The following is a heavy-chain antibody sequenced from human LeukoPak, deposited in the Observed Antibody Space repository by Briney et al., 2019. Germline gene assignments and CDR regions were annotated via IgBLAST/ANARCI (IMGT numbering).Heavy chain of an antibody. J-gene: IGHJ6*02. CDR2: IYSGGST. Sequence: PGGSLRLSCAASGFTVSSNYMSWVRQAPGKGLEWVSVIYSGGSTYYVDSVKGRFTISRDNSKNTLYLQMNSLRAEDTAVYFCARDVTMVQGAQDYYGMDVWGQGTTVTVSS. V-gene: IGHV3-53*01. D-gene: IGHD3-10*01. CDR3: ARDVTMVQGAQDYYGMDV. CDR1: GFTVSSNY.